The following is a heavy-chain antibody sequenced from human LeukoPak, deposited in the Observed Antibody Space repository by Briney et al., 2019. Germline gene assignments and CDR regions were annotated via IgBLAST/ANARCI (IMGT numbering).Heavy chain of an antibody. CDR1: GGTFSSYA. D-gene: IGHD6-19*01. J-gene: IGHJ5*02. V-gene: IGHV1-69*05. CDR2: IIPIFGTA. Sequence: GASVKVSCKASGGTFSSYAISWVRQAPGQGLEWMGGIIPIFGTANYAQKFQGRVTITTDESTSTAYMELSSLRSEDTAVYYCATKRGLTGYSSGWYLFDPWGQGTLVTVSS. CDR3: ATKRGLTGYSSGWYLFDP.